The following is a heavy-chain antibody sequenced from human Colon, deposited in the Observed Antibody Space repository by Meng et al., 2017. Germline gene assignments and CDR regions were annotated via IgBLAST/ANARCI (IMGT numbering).Heavy chain of an antibody. J-gene: IGHJ5*02. Sequence: QWQLVQSGTEVKKPGASVKVSCKTSGFSFVGYYIHWLRQAPGQGFEWIGRVVPSSGATIYAPKFLGRVTLTRDTSITTAYMELTSLTSDDAAVYYCARSDPQLDAWGQGTLVTVSS. D-gene: IGHD1-1*01. CDR2: VVPSSGAT. V-gene: IGHV1-2*02. CDR1: GFSFVGYY. CDR3: ARSDPQLDA.